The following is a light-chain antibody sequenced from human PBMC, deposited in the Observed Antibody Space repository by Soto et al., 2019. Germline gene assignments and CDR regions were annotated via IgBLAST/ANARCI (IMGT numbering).Light chain of an antibody. CDR2: SNN. Sequence: QSVLTQPPSASGTPGQRVTISCSGSSSNIGSNTVNWYQQIPGTAPKLLLYSNNQRPSGVPDRFSGSKSGTSASLAISGLQSEDEADYYCAAWDDSLNAYGFGIGTKVTVL. V-gene: IGLV1-44*01. CDR3: AAWDDSLNAYG. J-gene: IGLJ1*01. CDR1: SSNIGSNT.